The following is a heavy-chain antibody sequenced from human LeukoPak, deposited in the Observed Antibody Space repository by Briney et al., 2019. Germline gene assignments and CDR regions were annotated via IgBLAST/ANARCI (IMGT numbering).Heavy chain of an antibody. V-gene: IGHV3-21*01. CDR3: ARTGREYQLLWWFDP. CDR1: GFTFSSYS. D-gene: IGHD2-2*01. J-gene: IGHJ5*02. Sequence: GGSLRLSCAASGFTFSSYSMNLVRQAPGKGLEWVSSISSSSSYIYYADSVKGRFTISRDNAKNSLYLQMNSLRAEDTAVYYCARTGREYQLLWWFDPWGQGTLVTVSS. CDR2: ISSSSSYI.